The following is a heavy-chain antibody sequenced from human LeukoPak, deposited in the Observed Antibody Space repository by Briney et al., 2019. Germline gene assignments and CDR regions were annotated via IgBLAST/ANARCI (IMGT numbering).Heavy chain of an antibody. J-gene: IGHJ5*02. V-gene: IGHV1-3*01. D-gene: IGHD3-10*01. CDR2: INAGNGNT. CDR1: GYTFTSYA. Sequence: ASVKVSCKAYGYTFTSYAMHWVRQAPGQGLEWMGWINAGNGNTKYSQKFQGRVTITRDTSASTAYMELSSLRSEDTAVYYCARPISRAGSSYPSGWFEPWGQGTLVTVSS. CDR3: ARPISRAGSSYPSGWFEP.